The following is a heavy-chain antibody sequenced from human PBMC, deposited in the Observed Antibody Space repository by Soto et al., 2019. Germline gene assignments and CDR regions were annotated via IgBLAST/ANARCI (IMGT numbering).Heavy chain of an antibody. CDR1: GFTFSSYW. CDR3: ARDFPVVGYSSSWYYYYYGMDV. Sequence: GGSLRLSCAASGFTFSSYWMSWVRQAPGKGLEWVANIKQDGSEKYYVDSVKGRFTISRDNAKNSLYLQMNSLRAEDTAVYYCARDFPVVGYSSSWYYYYYGMDVWGQGTTVTVSS. V-gene: IGHV3-7*01. D-gene: IGHD6-13*01. J-gene: IGHJ6*02. CDR2: IKQDGSEK.